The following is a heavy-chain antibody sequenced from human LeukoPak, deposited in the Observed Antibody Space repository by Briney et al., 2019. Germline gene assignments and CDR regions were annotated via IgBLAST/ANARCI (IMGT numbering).Heavy chain of an antibody. CDR3: ARVPDWTYAADY. Sequence: PSEALSLTCTVSGGSISSDRFYWTWVRQPAGKGLEWIGRIKGSITNYNPSLKSRVNISVDTSTNQFSLKLNSLTAADTAVYYCARVPDWTYAADYWGQGTLATVSS. D-gene: IGHD3/OR15-3a*01. CDR1: GGSISSDRFY. J-gene: IGHJ4*02. CDR2: IKGSIT. V-gene: IGHV4-61*02.